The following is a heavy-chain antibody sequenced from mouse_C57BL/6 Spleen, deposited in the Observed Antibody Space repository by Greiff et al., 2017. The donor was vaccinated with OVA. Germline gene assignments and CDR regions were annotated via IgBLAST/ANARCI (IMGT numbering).Heavy chain of an antibody. Sequence: EVKLVESGGGLVQPGGSLKLSCAASGFDFSKDWMSWVRQATGKGLECIGEINPGSSTITYTPSLKDKFIISRDNAKNTLYLQMSKVRSEDTALYYCARGIGLRRVWYFDVWGTGTTVTVSS. CDR3: ARGIGLRRVWYFDV. CDR1: GFDFSKDW. V-gene: IGHV4-2*01. J-gene: IGHJ1*03. CDR2: INPGSSTI. D-gene: IGHD2-2*01.